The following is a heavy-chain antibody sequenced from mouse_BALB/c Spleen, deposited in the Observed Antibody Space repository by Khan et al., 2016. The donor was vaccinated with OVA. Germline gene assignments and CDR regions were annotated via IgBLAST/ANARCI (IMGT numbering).Heavy chain of an antibody. CDR2: IYPGSGTT. D-gene: IGHD2-3*01. CDR1: GYKFTDYV. CDR3: ARSYDNDGAWFVY. J-gene: IGHJ3*01. Sequence: QVQLQQSGPELVKPGTSVKMSCRASGYKFTDYVISWVRQRTGQGLEWIGDIYPGSGTTYYNARFEGKATLTADTSSNTAYMQFRSLTSEDSAVYVCARSYDNDGAWFVYWGQGTLVTVSA. V-gene: IGHV1-81*01.